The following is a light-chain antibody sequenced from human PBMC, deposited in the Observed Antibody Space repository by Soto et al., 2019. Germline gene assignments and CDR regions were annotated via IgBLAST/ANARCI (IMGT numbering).Light chain of an antibody. Sequence: QSLLTQPPSASRTPGQGFTISFSGSISNIGSNTVNWYQQLPGTAPKLLVYSNNHLPSGVPDRFYGYKSGTSASLAISGLQSEDEADYYCAAWDDSLNGSYVFATGTKVTVL. CDR3: AAWDDSLNGSYV. CDR2: SNN. J-gene: IGLJ1*01. CDR1: ISNIGSNT. V-gene: IGLV1-44*01.